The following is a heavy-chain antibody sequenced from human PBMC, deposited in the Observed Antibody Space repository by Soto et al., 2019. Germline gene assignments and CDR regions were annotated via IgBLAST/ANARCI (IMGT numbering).Heavy chain of an antibody. CDR2: MYFGGSF. Sequence: SETLSLTCTVSGASVSTGYWSWIRQPPGKGLEWIGFMYFGGSFNYNPSLTSRVTISVETSKNQFSMKVTSVTAADTAVYYCARDALYSGSYTLDYWGQGTLVTV. CDR3: ARDALYSGSYTLDY. D-gene: IGHD1-26*01. J-gene: IGHJ4*02. V-gene: IGHV4-59*02. CDR1: GASVSTGY.